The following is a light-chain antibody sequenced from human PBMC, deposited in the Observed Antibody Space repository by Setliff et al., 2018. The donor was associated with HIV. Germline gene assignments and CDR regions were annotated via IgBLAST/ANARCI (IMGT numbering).Light chain of an antibody. CDR3: NSFTATGTDV. V-gene: IGLV2-14*03. CDR2: DVN. J-gene: IGLJ1*01. CDR1: SSNVGGYKY. Sequence: QCALAQPASVSGSPGHSITISCTGTSSNVGGYKYVSWYQQHPGRAPKLIIYDVNSRPSGVSNRFSGSKSGNTAPLTISGLQAEDPADDYCNSFTATGTDVFGAGTKGTV.